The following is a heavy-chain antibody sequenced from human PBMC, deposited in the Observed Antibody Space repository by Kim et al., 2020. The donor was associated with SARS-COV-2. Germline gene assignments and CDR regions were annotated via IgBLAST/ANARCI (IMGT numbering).Heavy chain of an antibody. Sequence: GGSLRLSCAASGFPFNRYAMNWVRQAPGKGLEWVSTISHSGGGTYYADSVKGRFTVSRDNSKNTLYLQMNSLRAEDTAIYYCAKGGYSGSYYLCDYWGQ. CDR3: AKGGYSGSYYLCDY. CDR1: GFPFNRYA. CDR2: ISHSGGGT. J-gene: IGHJ4*02. D-gene: IGHD1-26*01. V-gene: IGHV3-23*01.